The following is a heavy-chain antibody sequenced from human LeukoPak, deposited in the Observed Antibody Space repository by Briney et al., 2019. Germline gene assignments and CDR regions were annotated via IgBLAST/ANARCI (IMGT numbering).Heavy chain of an antibody. CDR2: ISYDGSNK. Sequence: GGSLRLSCAASGFTFSSYAMHWVRQAPGKGLEWVAVISYDGSNKYYADSVKGRFTISRDNSKNTLYLQMHSLRAEDTAIYYCAKDSDDYYGSGSEFDYWGQGTLVTVSS. J-gene: IGHJ4*02. CDR1: GFTFSSYA. V-gene: IGHV3-30*04. D-gene: IGHD3-10*01. CDR3: AKDSDDYYGSGSEFDY.